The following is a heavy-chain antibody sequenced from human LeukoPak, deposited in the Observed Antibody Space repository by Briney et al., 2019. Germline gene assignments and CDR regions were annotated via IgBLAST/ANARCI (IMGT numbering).Heavy chain of an antibody. CDR3: ARRPYDSRGACDH. Sequence: GGSQSLSCGASGFTFSSHGMRWVRQAPRMGLESVSAISAGGGTIYYADAVKGRFTISRDNSKNTLYLQMNSLRADDTAVYYCARRPYDSRGACDHWGQGTLVTVSS. J-gene: IGHJ4*02. CDR2: ISAGGGTI. V-gene: IGHV3-23*01. CDR1: GFTFSSHG. D-gene: IGHD3-22*01.